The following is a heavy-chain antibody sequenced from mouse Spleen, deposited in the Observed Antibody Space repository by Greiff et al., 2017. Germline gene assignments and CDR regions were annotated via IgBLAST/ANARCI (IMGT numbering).Heavy chain of an antibody. CDR2: IRNKANGYTT. Sequence: EVKVVESGGGLVQPGGSLSLSCAASGFTFTDYYMSWVRQPPGKALEWLGFIRNKANGYTTEYSASVKGRFTISRDNSQSILYLQMNALRAEDSATYYCARYTDWSYYFDYWGQGTTLTVSS. V-gene: IGHV7-3*01. D-gene: IGHD4-1*01. CDR1: GFTFTDYY. J-gene: IGHJ2*01. CDR3: ARYTDWSYYFDY.